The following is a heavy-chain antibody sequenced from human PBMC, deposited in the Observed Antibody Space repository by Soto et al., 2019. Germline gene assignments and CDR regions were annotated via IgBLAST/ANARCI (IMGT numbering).Heavy chain of an antibody. CDR2: TYYTGIS. D-gene: IGHD6-13*01. CDR3: ARIATNAFDI. V-gene: IGHV4-31*02. J-gene: IGHJ3*02. Sequence: WTWIRQPPGKGLEWIGYTYYTGISYYNPSLKSRVSISVDTSKNQFSLNLSSVMAADTAVYYCARIATNAFDIWGQGTTVTVSS.